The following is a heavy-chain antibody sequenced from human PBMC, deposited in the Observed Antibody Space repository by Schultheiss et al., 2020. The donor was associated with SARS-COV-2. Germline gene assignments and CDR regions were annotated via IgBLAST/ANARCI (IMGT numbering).Heavy chain of an antibody. Sequence: GGSLRLSCAASGFTVSSNYMSWVRQAPGKGLEWVSAISGSGGSTYYADSMKGRFTISRDNSKNTLYLQMNSLRAEDTAVYYCARDGGVLLWFGESWAPRYYYGMDVWGQGTTVTVSS. CDR2: ISGSGGST. J-gene: IGHJ6*02. D-gene: IGHD3-10*01. V-gene: IGHV3-23*01. CDR1: GFTVSSNY. CDR3: ARDGGVLLWFGESWAPRYYYGMDV.